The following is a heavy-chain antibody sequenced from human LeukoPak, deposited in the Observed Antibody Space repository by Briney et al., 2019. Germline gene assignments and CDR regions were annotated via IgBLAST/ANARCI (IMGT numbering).Heavy chain of an antibody. CDR2: IYYSGST. CDR1: GGSISSNY. D-gene: IGHD3-10*01. CDR3: ARVSFYGSGSYRYFDY. J-gene: IGHJ4*02. V-gene: IGHV4-59*01. Sequence: SETLSLTCTVSGGSISSNYWSWIRQPPGKGLEWIGYIYYSGSTNYNPSLKSRVSISVDTSKNQFSLKLTSVTAADTAVYYCARVSFYGSGSYRYFDYWGQGTLVTVSS.